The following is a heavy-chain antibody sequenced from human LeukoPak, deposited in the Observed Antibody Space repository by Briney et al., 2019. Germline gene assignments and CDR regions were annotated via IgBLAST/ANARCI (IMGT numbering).Heavy chain of an antibody. V-gene: IGHV1-18*01. J-gene: IGHJ4*02. Sequence: ASVKVSCKASGYTFTSYGISWVRQAPGQGLEWMGWISTYNGNTDYAQSLQGRVTMTIDTSTSTVYMELRSLRSDDTAVYYCARDVGRSYDLDYWGQGTLVTVSS. CDR2: ISTYNGNT. CDR1: GYTFTSYG. D-gene: IGHD3-16*01. CDR3: ARDVGRSYDLDY.